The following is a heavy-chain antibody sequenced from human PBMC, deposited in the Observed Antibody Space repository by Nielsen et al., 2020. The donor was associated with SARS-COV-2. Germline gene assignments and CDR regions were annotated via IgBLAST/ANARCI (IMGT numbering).Heavy chain of an antibody. CDR1: GFTFDDYA. V-gene: IGHV3-9*01. Sequence: LSLTCAASGFTFDDYAMHWVRQAPGKGLEWVSGISWNSGSIGYADSVKGRFTISRDNAKNSLYLQMNSLRAEDTALYYCAKGYYDSSGYLYWGQGTLVTVSS. CDR3: AKGYYDSSGYLY. D-gene: IGHD3-22*01. J-gene: IGHJ4*02. CDR2: ISWNSGSI.